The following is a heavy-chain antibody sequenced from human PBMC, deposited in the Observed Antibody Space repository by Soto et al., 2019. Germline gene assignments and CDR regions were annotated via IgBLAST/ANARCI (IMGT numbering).Heavy chain of an antibody. CDR3: ARGRGIAVDDAFDI. D-gene: IGHD6-19*01. J-gene: IGHJ3*02. V-gene: IGHV1-18*01. Sequence: EASVKVSCKASGYTFTSYGISWVRQAPGQGLEWMGWISAYNGNTNYAQKLQGRVTMTTDTSTSTAYMELRSLRSDDTAVYYCARGRGIAVDDAFDIWGQGTMVTVSS. CDR1: GYTFTSYG. CDR2: ISAYNGNT.